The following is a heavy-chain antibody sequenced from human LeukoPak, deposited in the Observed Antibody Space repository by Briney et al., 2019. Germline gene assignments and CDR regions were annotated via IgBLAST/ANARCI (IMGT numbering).Heavy chain of an antibody. CDR2: VHLDGRT. CDR3: AREGGFYRPLDY. V-gene: IGHV4-4*02. J-gene: IGHJ4*02. CDR1: GFTFSNYAM. Sequence: GSLRLSCAASGFTFSNYAMSWVRQPPGKGLEGIGEVHLDGRTNYNPSLKSRLIMSVDLPENHISLKLTSVTAADTAVYYCAREGGFYRPLDYSGQGTLVTVSS. D-gene: IGHD3-3*01.